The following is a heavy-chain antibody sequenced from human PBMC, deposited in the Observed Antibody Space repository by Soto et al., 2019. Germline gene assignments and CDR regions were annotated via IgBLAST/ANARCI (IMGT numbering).Heavy chain of an antibody. Sequence: ASVKVSCKASGYTFTSYAMHWVRQAPGQRLEWMGWINAGNGNTKYSQKFQGRVTITRDTSASTAYMELSSLRSEDTAVYYCARDYYDSSGYWNFQHWGQGTLVTVSS. J-gene: IGHJ1*01. CDR2: INAGNGNT. V-gene: IGHV1-3*01. CDR3: ARDYYDSSGYWNFQH. CDR1: GYTFTSYA. D-gene: IGHD3-22*01.